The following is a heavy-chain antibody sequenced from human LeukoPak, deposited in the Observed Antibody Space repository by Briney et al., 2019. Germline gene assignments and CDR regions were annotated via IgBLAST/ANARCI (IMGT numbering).Heavy chain of an antibody. CDR3: ARRSITMVRGVISDDAFDI. J-gene: IGHJ3*02. Sequence: GESLKISCKGSGYSFTSYWIGWVRQMPGKDLEWMGITYPGDSDTRYSPSFQGQVTISADKSISTAYLQWSSLKASDTAMYYCARRSITMVRGVISDDAFDIWGQGTMVTVSS. V-gene: IGHV5-51*01. D-gene: IGHD3-10*01. CDR1: GYSFTSYW. CDR2: TYPGDSDT.